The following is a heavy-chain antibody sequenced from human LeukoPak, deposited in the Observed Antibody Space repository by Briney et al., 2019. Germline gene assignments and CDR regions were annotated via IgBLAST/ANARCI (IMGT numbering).Heavy chain of an antibody. CDR2: IYYSGST. Sequence: PSETLSLTCTVSGGSISSRSYYWGWIRQPPGKGLEWIGSIYYSGSTYYNPSLKSRVTISVDTSKNQFSLKLSSVTAADTAVYYCASTSNTDYFDYWGQGTLVTVSS. CDR1: GGSISSRSYY. CDR3: ASTSNTDYFDY. D-gene: IGHD2-2*01. V-gene: IGHV4-39*01. J-gene: IGHJ4*02.